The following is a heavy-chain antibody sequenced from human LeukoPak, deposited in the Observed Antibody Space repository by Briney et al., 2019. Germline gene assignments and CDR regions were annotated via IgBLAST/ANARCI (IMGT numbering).Heavy chain of an antibody. V-gene: IGHV4-34*01. CDR2: INHSGST. Sequence: SETLSLTCAVYGGSFSGYYWSWIRQPPGKGLEWIGEINHSGSTNYNPSLKSRVTISVDTSKNQFSLKLSSVTAADTAVYYCARDIPADYCSGGSCYKNYFDYWGQGTLVTVSS. J-gene: IGHJ4*02. CDR3: ARDIPADYCSGGSCYKNYFDY. D-gene: IGHD2-15*01. CDR1: GGSFSGYY.